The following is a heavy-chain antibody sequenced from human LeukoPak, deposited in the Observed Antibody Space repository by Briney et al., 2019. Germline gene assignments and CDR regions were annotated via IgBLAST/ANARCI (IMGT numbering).Heavy chain of an antibody. V-gene: IGHV4-34*01. CDR2: INHSGST. CDR1: GGSFSGYY. CDR3: ARDGVQLWSKFDY. Sequence: SETLSLTCAVYGGSFSGYYWSWIRQPPGKGLEWIGEINHSGSTNYNPSLKGRVTISVDTSKNQFSLKLSSVTAADTAVYYCARDGVQLWSKFDYWGQGTLVTVSS. D-gene: IGHD5-18*01. J-gene: IGHJ4*02.